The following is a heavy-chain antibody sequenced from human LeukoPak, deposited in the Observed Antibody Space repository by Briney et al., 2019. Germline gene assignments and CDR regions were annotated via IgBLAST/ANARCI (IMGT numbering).Heavy chain of an antibody. V-gene: IGHV3-53*01. J-gene: IGHJ6*04. D-gene: IGHD3-10*02. CDR3: AELGITMIGGV. Sequence: GGSLRLSCAVSGFTVSSNYMSWVRQAPGKGLEWVSLIYSGGGTYYADSVKGRFTISRDNSKNTLYLQMNSLRAEDTAVYYCAELGITMIGGVWGKGTTVTISS. CDR1: GFTVSSNY. CDR2: IYSGGGT.